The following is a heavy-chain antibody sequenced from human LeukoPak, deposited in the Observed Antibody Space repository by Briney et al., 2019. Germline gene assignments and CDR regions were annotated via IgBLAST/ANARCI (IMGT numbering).Heavy chain of an antibody. CDR3: ARIERYYYDSRSIDY. Sequence: GGSLRLSCAASGFTFSSYSMNWVRQAPGKGLEWVSSISSSSSYIYYADSVKGRFTISRDNSKNTLYLQMNSPRAEDTAVYYCARIERYYYDSRSIDYWGQGTLVTVSS. CDR1: GFTFSSYS. J-gene: IGHJ4*02. V-gene: IGHV3-21*01. CDR2: ISSSSSYI. D-gene: IGHD3-22*01.